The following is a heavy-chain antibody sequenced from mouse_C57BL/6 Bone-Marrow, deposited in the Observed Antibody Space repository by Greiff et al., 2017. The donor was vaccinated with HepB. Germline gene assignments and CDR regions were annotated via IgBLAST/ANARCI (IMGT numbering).Heavy chain of an antibody. J-gene: IGHJ4*01. CDR3: ARRVTTDYYAMDY. CDR1: GFTFSSYG. D-gene: IGHD2-1*01. CDR2: ISSGGSYT. Sequence: EVKLMESGGDLVKPGGSLKLSCAASGFTFSSYGMSWVRQTPDKRLEWVATISSGGSYTYYPDSVKGRFTISRDNAKNTLYLQMSSLKSEDTAMYYCARRVTTDYYAMDYWGQGTSVTVSS. V-gene: IGHV5-6*02.